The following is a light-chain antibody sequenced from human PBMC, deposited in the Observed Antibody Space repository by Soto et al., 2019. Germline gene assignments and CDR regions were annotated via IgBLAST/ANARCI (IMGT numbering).Light chain of an antibody. CDR3: LLSYSGARPAV. CDR2: DTS. V-gene: IGLV7-46*01. Sequence: QAVVTQEPSLTVSPGGTVTLTCGSSTGAVTSGHYPYWFQQQPGQAPRTLIYDTSNKHSWTPARFSGSLLGGKAALTLSGAQPEDEAEYYCLLSYSGARPAVFGGGTQLTVL. J-gene: IGLJ7*01. CDR1: TGAVTSGHY.